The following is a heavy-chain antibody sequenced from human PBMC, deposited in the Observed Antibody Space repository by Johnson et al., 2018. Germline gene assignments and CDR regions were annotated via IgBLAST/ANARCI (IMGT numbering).Heavy chain of an antibody. CDR2: IYSSGSI. CDR1: SGSISNYY. J-gene: IGHJ6*04. V-gene: IGHV4-59*01. D-gene: IGHD1-26*01. CDR3: ARETTGATEGLDV. Sequence: QVQLQESGPGLVKPSETLSLTCTVFSGSISNYYWSWIRQSPGKGLEWIGFIYSSGSINYNPSLKSRVTMSLDTSKKQFSLKLSSVTAADPAVYYCARETTGATEGLDVWGKGTTVTVSS.